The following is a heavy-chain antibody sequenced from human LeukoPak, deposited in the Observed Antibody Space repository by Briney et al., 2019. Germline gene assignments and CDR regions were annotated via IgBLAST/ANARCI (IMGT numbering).Heavy chain of an antibody. CDR2: VYTGVST. J-gene: IGHJ6*03. CDR3: VRESVIYQDFFYFYMDV. V-gene: IGHV4-61*02. Sequence: PSQTLSLTCTVSGASFSTGSYYWTWVRQPAGTGLEWIGRVYTGVSTDYNPSLESRVTISVDTSKNQFSLKLSSVTAADTAVYYCVRESVIYQDFFYFYMDVWGNGTTVTVSS. CDR1: GASFSTGSYY. D-gene: IGHD3-16*02.